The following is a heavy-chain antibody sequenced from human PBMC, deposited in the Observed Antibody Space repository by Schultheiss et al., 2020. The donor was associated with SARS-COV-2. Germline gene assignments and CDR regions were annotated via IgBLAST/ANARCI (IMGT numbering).Heavy chain of an antibody. J-gene: IGHJ2*01. V-gene: IGHV3-66*01. CDR1: GFTVSSNY. CDR3: ARRVATGWHFDL. CDR2: IYRGGST. D-gene: IGHD5-12*01. Sequence: GESLKISCAASGFTVSSNYMSWVRQAPGKGLEWVSVIYRGGSTYYADSVKGRFTISRDNSKNTLYLQMNSLGAEDTAVYYCARRVATGWHFDLWGRGTLVTVSS.